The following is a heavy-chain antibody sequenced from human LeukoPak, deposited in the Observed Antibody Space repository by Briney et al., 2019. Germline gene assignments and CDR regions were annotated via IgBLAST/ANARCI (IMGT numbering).Heavy chain of an antibody. CDR2: ISGVADRT. V-gene: IGHV3-23*01. D-gene: IGHD1-14*01. CDR3: AKESPYTSPRNYYFDY. CDR1: GFTFSSYA. Sequence: GGSLRLSCAASGFTFSSYAMSWVRQAPGKGLEWVSAISGVADRTYYADSVKGRFTISRDNSKNTLSLQMNSLRAEDAAIYYCAKESPYTSPRNYYFDYWVQGTLVTVSS. J-gene: IGHJ4*02.